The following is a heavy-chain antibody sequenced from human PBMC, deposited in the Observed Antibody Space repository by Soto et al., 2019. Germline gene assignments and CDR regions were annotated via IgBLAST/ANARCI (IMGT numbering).Heavy chain of an antibody. Sequence: QVQLVQSGAEVKKPGSSVKVSCKASGGTFSSYAISWVRQAPGQGLEWMGGIIPIFGTANYAQKFQGRVTISEDRSTXTAYMALSSLRSEDTAVYYCARDAGDSSGYFGMDVWGQGTTVTVSS. V-gene: IGHV1-69*14. D-gene: IGHD3-22*01. CDR3: ARDAGDSSGYFGMDV. CDR1: GGTFSSYA. CDR2: IIPIFGTA. J-gene: IGHJ6*02.